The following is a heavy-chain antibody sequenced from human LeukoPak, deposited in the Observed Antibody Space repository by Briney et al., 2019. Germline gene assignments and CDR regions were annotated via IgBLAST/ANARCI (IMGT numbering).Heavy chain of an antibody. CDR1: GGTFSSYA. D-gene: IGHD4-17*01. CDR3: ASSRYDYGDYVPYYGMDV. Sequence: SVKVSCKASGGTFSSYAISWVRQAPGQGLEWMGGIIPIFGTANYAQKFQGRVTITADESTSTAYMELSSLRSEDTAVYYCASSRYDYGDYVPYYGMDVWGKGTTVTVSP. J-gene: IGHJ6*04. CDR2: IIPIFGTA. V-gene: IGHV1-69*13.